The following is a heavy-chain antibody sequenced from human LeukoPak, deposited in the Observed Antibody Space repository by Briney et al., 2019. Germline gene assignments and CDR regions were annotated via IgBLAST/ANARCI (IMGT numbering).Heavy chain of an antibody. V-gene: IGHV5-51*01. J-gene: IGHJ4*02. CDR3: ARGHDSSGYYYGY. D-gene: IGHD3-22*01. CDR1: GYSFSNYW. Sequence: GESLKISCKGSGYSFSNYWIGWVRQMPGKGLEWMGIIYPGDSDTRYSPSFQGQVTISADKSISTAYLQWSSLKASDTAMYYCARGHDSSGYYYGYCGQGTLFTVSS. CDR2: IYPGDSDT.